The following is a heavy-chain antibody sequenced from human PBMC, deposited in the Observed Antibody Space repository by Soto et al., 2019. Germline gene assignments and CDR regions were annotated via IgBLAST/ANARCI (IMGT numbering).Heavy chain of an antibody. Sequence: QLQLQESGSGLVKPSQTLSLTCAVSGGSISSGGYSWSWIRQPPGKGLEWIGYIYHSGSTYYNPSLNSRVTISVDRSKNQFSLKLSSVTAADTAVYYCARYCSSTSSYDYFDYWGQGPLVTVSS. J-gene: IGHJ4*02. V-gene: IGHV4-30-2*01. CDR2: IYHSGST. CDR1: GGSISSGGYS. CDR3: ARYCSSTSSYDYFDY. D-gene: IGHD2-2*01.